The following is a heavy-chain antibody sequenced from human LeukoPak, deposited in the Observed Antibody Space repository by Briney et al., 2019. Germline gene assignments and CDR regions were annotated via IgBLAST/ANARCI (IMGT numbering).Heavy chain of an antibody. J-gene: IGHJ4*02. CDR1: GFTFCSYE. CDR3: ARELQYYYDSSGYHDY. CDR2: ISSSGSTI. Sequence: GGSLRLSCAASGFTFCSYEMNWVRQAPGKGLEWVSYISSSGSTIYYADSVKGRFTISRDNAKNSLYLQMNSLRAEDTAVYYCARELQYYYDSSGYHDYWGQGTLVTVSS. D-gene: IGHD3-22*01. V-gene: IGHV3-48*03.